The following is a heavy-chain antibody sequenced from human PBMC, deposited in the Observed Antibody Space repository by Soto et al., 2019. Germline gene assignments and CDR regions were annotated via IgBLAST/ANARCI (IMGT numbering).Heavy chain of an antibody. J-gene: IGHJ3*02. CDR3: VRDRGHPDSFDI. CDR1: GFTFGPFW. V-gene: IGHV3-74*01. Sequence: GESLKISCAASGFTFGPFWMHWVRQAPGKGLEWVSHMNADGSTTLYADSVKGRFTISRDNAKNTLYLQMKSLRAEDTAVYYCVRDRGHPDSFDIWGQGTMVTVSS. CDR2: MNADGSTT. D-gene: IGHD3-10*01.